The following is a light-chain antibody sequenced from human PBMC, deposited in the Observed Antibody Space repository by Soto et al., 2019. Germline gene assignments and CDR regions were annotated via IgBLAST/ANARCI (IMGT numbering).Light chain of an antibody. CDR3: QQVNVYPST. Sequence: IQLTQSPSSLSASVGDRVTITCRASQDISSFLAWYQQKPGKAPNLLIYDASTLHSGVPSRFSGGGSGTDFTLTISSLQPEDFATYYCQQVNVYPSTFGGGTKVDIK. CDR1: QDISSF. CDR2: DAS. J-gene: IGKJ4*01. V-gene: IGKV1-9*01.